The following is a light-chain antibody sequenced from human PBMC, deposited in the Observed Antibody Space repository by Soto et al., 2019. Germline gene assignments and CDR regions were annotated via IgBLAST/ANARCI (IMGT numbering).Light chain of an antibody. CDR3: CSYGGRSTYV. J-gene: IGLJ1*01. CDR1: SSDVGSYNL. CDR2: EVS. Sequence: QSALTQPASVSGSPGQSITISCTGTSSDVGSYNLVSWYQQHPGKAPKLMIYEVSKRPSGVSNRFSGSKSANTASLTISGLQADDEADYYCCSYGGRSTYVFRTATTVTVL. V-gene: IGLV2-23*02.